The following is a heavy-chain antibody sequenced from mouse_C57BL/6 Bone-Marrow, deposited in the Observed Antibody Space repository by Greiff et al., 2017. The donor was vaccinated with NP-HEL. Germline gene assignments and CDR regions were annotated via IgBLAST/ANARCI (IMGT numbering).Heavy chain of an antibody. V-gene: IGHV1-85*01. Sequence: QVQLQQSGPELVKPGASVKLSCKASGYTFTSYDINWVKQRPGQGLEWIGWIYPRDGSTKYNEKFKGKATLTVDTSSSTAYMGLQSLTSEDSADYFCARAGASYDEGMDYWGQGTSVTVSS. CDR2: IYPRDGST. D-gene: IGHD2-12*01. J-gene: IGHJ4*01. CDR3: ARAGASYDEGMDY. CDR1: GYTFTSYD.